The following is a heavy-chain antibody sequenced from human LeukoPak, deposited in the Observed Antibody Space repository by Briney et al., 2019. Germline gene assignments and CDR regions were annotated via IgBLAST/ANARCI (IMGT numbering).Heavy chain of an antibody. CDR3: ASSGGLQLVSFDY. Sequence: KSGGSLRLSCAASGFTFSSYSMNWVRQAPGKGLEWVSSISSSSSYIYYADSVKGRFTISRDNAKNSLYLQMNSLRAEDTAVYYCASSGGLQLVSFDYWGQGTLVTVSS. V-gene: IGHV3-21*01. D-gene: IGHD6-13*01. CDR2: ISSSSSYI. J-gene: IGHJ4*02. CDR1: GFTFSSYS.